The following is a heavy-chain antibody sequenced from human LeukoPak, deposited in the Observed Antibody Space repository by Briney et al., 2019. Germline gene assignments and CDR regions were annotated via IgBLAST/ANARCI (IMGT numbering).Heavy chain of an antibody. CDR3: ARDPISHCSSTSCYAYYGMDV. D-gene: IGHD2-2*01. V-gene: IGHV4-31*03. J-gene: IGHJ6*02. CDR2: IYYRGST. Sequence: SQTLSLTCTVSGGSISSGGYYWSWIRQHPGKGLEWIGYIYYRGSTYYNPALKSRVTISVDTSKNQFSLKLSTVTAADTAVYYCARDPISHCSSTSCYAYYGMDVWGQGTTVTVSS. CDR1: GGSISSGGYY.